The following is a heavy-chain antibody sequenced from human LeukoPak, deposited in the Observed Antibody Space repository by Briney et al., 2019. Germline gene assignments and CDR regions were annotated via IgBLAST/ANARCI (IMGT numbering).Heavy chain of an antibody. D-gene: IGHD3-22*01. CDR3: ASRPRPYYYDSNGYFPLNF. CDR1: GFTFSAYD. CDR2: ISSGNTYV. V-gene: IGHV3-21*06. Sequence: PGGSLRLSCTTSGFTFSAYDMVWIRQAPGRGLEWVSSISSGNTYVYYADSVTGRFTISRDNANNSLSLQMNSLRAEDTAVYYCASRPRPYYYDSNGYFPLNFWGQGPWSPSPQ. J-gene: IGHJ4*02.